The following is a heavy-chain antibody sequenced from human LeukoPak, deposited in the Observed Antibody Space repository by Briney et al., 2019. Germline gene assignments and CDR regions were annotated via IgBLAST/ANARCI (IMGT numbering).Heavy chain of an antibody. CDR3: ARVRRHCSSTSCLSTVLDY. CDR2: IIPIFGTA. V-gene: IGHV1-69*13. J-gene: IGHJ4*02. D-gene: IGHD2-2*01. Sequence: SVKVSCKASGGTFSSYAISWVRQAPGQGLEWMGGIIPIFGTANYAQKFQGRVTITADESTSTAYMELSSLRSDDTAVYYCARVRRHCSSTSCLSTVLDYWGQGTLVTVSS. CDR1: GGTFSSYA.